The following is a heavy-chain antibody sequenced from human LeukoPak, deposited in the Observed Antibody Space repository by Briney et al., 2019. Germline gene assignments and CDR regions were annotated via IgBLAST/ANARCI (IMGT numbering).Heavy chain of an antibody. CDR2: IYYSGNT. D-gene: IGHD3-10*01. J-gene: IGHJ4*02. CDR3: ARLKEGIDY. CDR1: GGSISGSSYF. Sequence: SETLSLTCAVSGGSISGSSYFWGWIRQPPGKGLEWVGSIYYSGNTYYNPSLKSRVTISVDTSKNQFSLKLSSVTAADTAVYYCARLKEGIDYWGQGTLVTVSS. V-gene: IGHV4-39*01.